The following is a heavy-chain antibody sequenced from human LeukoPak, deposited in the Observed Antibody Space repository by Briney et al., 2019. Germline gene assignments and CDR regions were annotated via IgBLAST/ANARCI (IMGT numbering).Heavy chain of an antibody. CDR2: IRYDGSNK. Sequence: GGSLRLSCAASGFTLSRYGMHWVRQAPGKGLEWVAFIRYDGSNKYYADSVKGRFTISRDNSENTLYLQMNSVRADDTAVYYCARGGYYGSGSYSHNWFDLWGQGTRVSVSS. D-gene: IGHD3-10*01. V-gene: IGHV3-30*02. CDR1: GFTLSRYG. J-gene: IGHJ5*02. CDR3: ARGGYYGSGSYSHNWFDL.